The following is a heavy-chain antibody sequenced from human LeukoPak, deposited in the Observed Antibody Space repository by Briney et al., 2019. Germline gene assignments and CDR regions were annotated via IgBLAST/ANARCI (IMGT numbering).Heavy chain of an antibody. D-gene: IGHD2-2*01. J-gene: IGHJ4*02. CDR1: GGSISSGGYS. CDR2: IYYSGST. CDR3: AREQWYCSSTSCYSYFDY. Sequence: PSQTLSLTCAVSGGSISSGGYSWSWIRQPPGKGLEWIGYIYYSGSTYYNPSLKSRVTIPVDTSKNQFSLKLSSVTAADTAVYYCAREQWYCSSTSCYSYFDYWGQGTLVTVSS. V-gene: IGHV4-30-4*07.